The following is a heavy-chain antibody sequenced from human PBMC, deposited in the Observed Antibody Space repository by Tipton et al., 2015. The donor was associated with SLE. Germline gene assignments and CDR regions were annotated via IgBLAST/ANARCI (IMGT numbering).Heavy chain of an antibody. J-gene: IGHJ4*02. CDR3: ARVAGYFDN. D-gene: IGHD3-10*01. V-gene: IGHV4-59*08. CDR2: IYYSGIT. CDR1: GGSISSHY. Sequence: TLSLTCTVSGGSISSHYWSWIRQPPGKGLEWIGYIYYSGITYYNPSLKSRVTISVDTSKNQVSLKLNSVTAADTAVYYCARVAGYFDNWGQGTLVTVSS.